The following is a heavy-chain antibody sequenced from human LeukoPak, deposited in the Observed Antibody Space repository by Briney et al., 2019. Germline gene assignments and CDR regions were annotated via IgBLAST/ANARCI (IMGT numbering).Heavy chain of an antibody. Sequence: SETLSLTCTVSGASISIGFYYWSWIRQHPGKGLGWIGYIYYSGSTYYNPSLKSRVTMSVDTSKNQFSLKLSSVTAADTAVYYCARGPYRNSFDYWGQGTPVTVSS. V-gene: IGHV4-31*03. J-gene: IGHJ4*02. CDR3: ARGPYRNSFDY. D-gene: IGHD4-11*01. CDR1: GASISIGFYY. CDR2: IYYSGST.